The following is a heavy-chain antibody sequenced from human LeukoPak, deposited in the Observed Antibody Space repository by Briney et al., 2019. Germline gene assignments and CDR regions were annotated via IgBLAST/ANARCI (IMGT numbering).Heavy chain of an antibody. CDR3: ARVLSGSWDWFDP. Sequence: PGGSLRLSCAASGFTFSSYSMNWVRQAPGKGLEWVSSISSSSSYIYYADSMKGRFTISRDNAKNSLYLQMNSLRAEDTAVYYCARVLSGSWDWFDPWGQGTLVTVSS. CDR1: GFTFSSYS. D-gene: IGHD3-22*01. CDR2: ISSSSSYI. V-gene: IGHV3-21*01. J-gene: IGHJ5*02.